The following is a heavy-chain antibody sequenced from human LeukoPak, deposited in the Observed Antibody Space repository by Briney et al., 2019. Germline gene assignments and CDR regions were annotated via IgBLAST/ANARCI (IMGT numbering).Heavy chain of an antibody. CDR3: ARVAVYDYVWGSYRRDHDY. V-gene: IGHV1-18*01. J-gene: IGHJ4*02. Sequence: ASVKVSCKASGYTFTSYGISWVRQAPGQGLEWMGWISAYNGNTNYAQNLQGRVTMTTDTSTSTAYKELRSLRSDDTTVYYSARVAVYDYVWGSYRRDHDYWGQGTLVTVSS. CDR1: GYTFTSYG. CDR2: ISAYNGNT. D-gene: IGHD3-16*02.